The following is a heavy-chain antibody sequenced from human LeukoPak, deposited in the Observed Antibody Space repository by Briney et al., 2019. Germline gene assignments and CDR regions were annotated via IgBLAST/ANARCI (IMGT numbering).Heavy chain of an antibody. D-gene: IGHD2-21*02. Sequence: SVKVSCKASGGTFSSYAISWVRQAPGQGLEWMGRIIPIFGTANYAQKFQGRVTITTDESTSTAYMELSSLRSEDTAVYYCARDPCGGDCPYDYWGQGTLVTASS. CDR2: IIPIFGTA. CDR1: GGTFSSYA. CDR3: ARDPCGGDCPYDY. J-gene: IGHJ4*02. V-gene: IGHV1-69*05.